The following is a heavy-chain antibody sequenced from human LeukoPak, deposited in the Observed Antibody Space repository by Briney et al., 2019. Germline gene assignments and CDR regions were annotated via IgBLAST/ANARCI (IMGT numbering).Heavy chain of an antibody. CDR1: GFTFSSYA. CDR3: AKDYVWGSYRLKIDAFDI. Sequence: GGSLRLSCAASGFTFSSYAMSWVRQAPGKGLEWVSAISGSGGSTYYADSVKGRFTISRDNSKNTLYLQMNSLRAEDTAVYYCAKDYVWGSYRLKIDAFDIWGQGTMVTVSS. D-gene: IGHD3-16*02. J-gene: IGHJ3*02. CDR2: ISGSGGST. V-gene: IGHV3-23*01.